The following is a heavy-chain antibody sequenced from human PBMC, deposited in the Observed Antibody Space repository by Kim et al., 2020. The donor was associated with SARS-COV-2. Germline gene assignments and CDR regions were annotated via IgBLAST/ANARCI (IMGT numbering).Heavy chain of an antibody. V-gene: IGHV4-4*02. CDR3: ADPPAGY. CDR2: IYHTGIT. J-gene: IGHJ4*02. Sequence: SETLSLTCAVSGGSISSLTTNWWNWVRQPPGKGLEWIGEIYHTGITNYNPSLKSRVTISIDKSKNQFSLKLNSVTAADTAVYFCADPPAGYWGQGTLVTVSS. CDR1: GGSISSLTTNW.